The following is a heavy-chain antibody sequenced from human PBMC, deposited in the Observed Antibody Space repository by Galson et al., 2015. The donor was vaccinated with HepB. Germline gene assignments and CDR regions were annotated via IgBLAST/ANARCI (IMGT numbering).Heavy chain of an antibody. CDR3: ARLGSSWRDYYYYAMDV. CDR2: INHSGYT. V-gene: IGHV4-34*01. D-gene: IGHD6-13*01. Sequence: LTCDVHGGSFSGYYWSWIRQPPGKGLEWIGEINHSGYTSYNPSLKSRVTISVDRSKNQLSLTLSSVTAADTAVYYCARLGSSWRDYYYYAMDVWGQGTTVTVSS. CDR1: GGSFSGYY. J-gene: IGHJ6*02.